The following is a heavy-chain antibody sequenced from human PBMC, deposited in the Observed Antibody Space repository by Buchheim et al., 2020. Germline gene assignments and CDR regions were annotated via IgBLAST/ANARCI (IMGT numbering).Heavy chain of an antibody. CDR2: INHSGST. CDR1: GGSFSGYY. Sequence: QVQLQQWGAGLLKPSETLSLTCAVYGGSFSGYYWSWIRQPPGKGLEWIGEINHSGSTNYNPSLKSRVTISVDTSQNQFSLKLSSVTAADTAVYYCARGTGGDFWSGYYGWGQGTL. V-gene: IGHV4-34*01. CDR3: ARGTGGDFWSGYYG. D-gene: IGHD3-3*01. J-gene: IGHJ4*02.